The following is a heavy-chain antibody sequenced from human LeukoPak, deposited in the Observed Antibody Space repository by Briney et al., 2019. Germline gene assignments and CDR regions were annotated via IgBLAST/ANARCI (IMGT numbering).Heavy chain of an antibody. V-gene: IGHV1-24*01. CDR2: FDPEDGET. J-gene: IGHJ4*02. CDR1: GYILTELS. D-gene: IGHD1-26*01. Sequence: GASVNVSCKVSGYILTELSMHWVRQAPGKGLEWMGGFDPEDGETVYAQKFQGRVTMTEDTSTDTAYMELSSLRSEDTAVHYCATQGWQSREPWDEDWGQGTLVTDCS. CDR3: ATQGWQSREPWDED.